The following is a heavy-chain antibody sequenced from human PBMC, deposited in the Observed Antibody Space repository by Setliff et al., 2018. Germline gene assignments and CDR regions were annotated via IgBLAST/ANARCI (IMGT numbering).Heavy chain of an antibody. V-gene: IGHV4-4*07. D-gene: IGHD3-10*01. Sequence: SETLSLTCTVSGDSISNYYWNWIRRPAGKGLEWIGRIYNPSLKSRVTLSIDTSKNQFSLKLSSVTAADAALYYCAASRAYTGAVEEWFLPKTFDFWGQGSPVTSPQ. J-gene: IGHJ4*02. CDR3: AASRAYTGAVEEWFLPKTFDF. CDR1: GDSISNYY. CDR2: I.